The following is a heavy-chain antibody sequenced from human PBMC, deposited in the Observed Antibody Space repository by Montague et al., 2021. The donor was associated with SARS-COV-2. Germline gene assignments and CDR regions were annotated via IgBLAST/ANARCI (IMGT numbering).Heavy chain of an antibody. Sequence: SLRLSCAASGFTFGAFRMHLVRQAPGKGLDFFSTITGSGCSTYYADSVQGRFTISRDNSKNTLYLQMNILRAEDTAVYYCAKGGVWERRGLTSFDYWGQGTMVTVSS. J-gene: IGHJ4*02. V-gene: IGHV3-23*01. CDR3: AKGGVWERRGLTSFDY. D-gene: IGHD1-26*01. CDR1: GFTFGAFR. CDR2: ITGSGCST.